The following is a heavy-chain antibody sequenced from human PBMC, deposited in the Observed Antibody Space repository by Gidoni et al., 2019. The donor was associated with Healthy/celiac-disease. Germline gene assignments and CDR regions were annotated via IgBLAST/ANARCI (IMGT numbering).Heavy chain of an antibody. CDR1: GFTVSSNY. D-gene: IGHD3-3*01. Sequence: EVQLVESGGGLVQPGGSLRLSCAASGFTVSSNYMSWVRQAPGKGLEWVSVIYSGGSTYYADSVKGRFTISRDNSKNTLYLQMNSLRAEDTAVYYCARLASGYYYMDVWGKGTTVTVSS. J-gene: IGHJ6*03. V-gene: IGHV3-66*01. CDR2: IYSGGST. CDR3: ARLASGYYYMDV.